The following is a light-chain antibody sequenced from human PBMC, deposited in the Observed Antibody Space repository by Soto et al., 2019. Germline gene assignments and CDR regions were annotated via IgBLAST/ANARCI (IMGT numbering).Light chain of an antibody. Sequence: VLTQPPSAPGTPGQRVTISCSGSSSNIGSNTVNWYQQLPGTAPKLLIYSNNQRPSGVPDRFSGSKSGTSASLAISGLQSEDEADYYCAAWDDSLNGYVFGTGTKVTVL. V-gene: IGLV1-44*01. J-gene: IGLJ1*01. CDR3: AAWDDSLNGYV. CDR2: SNN. CDR1: SSNIGSNT.